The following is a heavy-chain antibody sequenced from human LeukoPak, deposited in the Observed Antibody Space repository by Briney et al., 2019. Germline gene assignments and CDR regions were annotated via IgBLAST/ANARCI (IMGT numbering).Heavy chain of an antibody. CDR3: ARHQTKNIVLLWFGGLDY. CDR2: IYYSGST. D-gene: IGHD3-10*01. Sequence: PSETLSLTCTVSGGSISSSSYYWGWIRQPPGKGLEWIGSIYYSGSTYYNPSLKSRVIISVDTSKNQFSLRLTSVTAADTAVYYCARHQTKNIVLLWFGGLDYWGQGTLVTVPS. CDR1: GGSISSSSYY. J-gene: IGHJ4*02. V-gene: IGHV4-39*01.